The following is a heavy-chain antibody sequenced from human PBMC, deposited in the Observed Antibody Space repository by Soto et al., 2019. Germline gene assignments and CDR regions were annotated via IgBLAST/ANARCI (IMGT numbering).Heavy chain of an antibody. V-gene: IGHV1-18*01. J-gene: IGHJ6*02. CDR1: GYTFTSYG. CDR2: ISAYNGNT. Sequence: ASVKVSCKASGYTFTSYGISWVRQAPGQGLEWMGWISAYNGNTNYAQKLQGRVTMTTDTSTSTAYMELRSLRSDDTAVYYCARGGTFGGFIVIYSSYGMDVWGQGTRSPYP. D-gene: IGHD3-16*02. CDR3: ARGGTFGGFIVIYSSYGMDV.